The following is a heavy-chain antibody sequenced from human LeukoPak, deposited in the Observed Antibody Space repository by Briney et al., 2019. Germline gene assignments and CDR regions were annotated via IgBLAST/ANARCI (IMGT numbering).Heavy chain of an antibody. D-gene: IGHD3-22*01. CDR3: ARVGAAAPVTSSGHTSDY. V-gene: IGHV3-21*01. J-gene: IGHJ4*02. CDR1: GFSLYPYS. Sequence: GESLRLPCAVSGFSLYPYSMNWVRQAPGKGLEWVSSITSTSTYNYYADLVKGRFTISRDNAKNSLYLQMNSLGVEDTAVYYCARVGAAAPVTSSGHTSDYWGQGTLVIVSS. CDR2: ITSTSTYN.